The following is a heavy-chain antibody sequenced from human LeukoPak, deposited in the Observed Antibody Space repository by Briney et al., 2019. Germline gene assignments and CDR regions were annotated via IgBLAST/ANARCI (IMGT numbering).Heavy chain of an antibody. CDR3: PRPVYNDSSGYYPY. CDR2: ISSSSSYI. J-gene: IGHJ4*02. CDR1: GFTFSSYC. D-gene: IGHD3-22*01. V-gene: IGHV3-21*01. Sequence: GRCLRLACAASGFTFSSYCMNWVRQAPGKGLGWDSSISSSSSYIYYADSVKGRFTIYRDNANNSMYVQMTSQRAENTGVYYCPRPVYNDSSGYYPYWGQGTLVTVSS.